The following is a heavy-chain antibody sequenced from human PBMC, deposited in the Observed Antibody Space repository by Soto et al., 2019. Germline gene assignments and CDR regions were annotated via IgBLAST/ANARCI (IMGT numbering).Heavy chain of an antibody. CDR3: AKDKEGMYSSGWWGNWFDP. D-gene: IGHD6-19*01. V-gene: IGHV3-23*01. CDR2: ISGSGGST. J-gene: IGHJ5*02. Sequence: GGSLRLSCAASGFTFSSYAMSWVRQAPGKGLEWVSAISGSGGSTYYADSVKGRFTISRDNSKNTLYLQMNSLRAEDTAVYYCAKDKEGMYSSGWWGNWFDPWGQGT. CDR1: GFTFSSYA.